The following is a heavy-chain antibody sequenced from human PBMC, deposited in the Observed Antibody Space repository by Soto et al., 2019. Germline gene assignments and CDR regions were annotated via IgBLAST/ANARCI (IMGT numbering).Heavy chain of an antibody. Sequence: LSLTCAVHGGSFSGYYWSWIRQPPGKGLEWIGEINHSGSTNYNPSLKSRVTISVDTSKNQFSLKLSSVTAADTAVYYCARQRGAVAGTWYNWFDPWGRGTLVTVSS. CDR2: INHSGST. CDR1: GGSFSGYY. CDR3: ARQRGAVAGTWYNWFDP. D-gene: IGHD6-19*01. J-gene: IGHJ5*02. V-gene: IGHV4-34*01.